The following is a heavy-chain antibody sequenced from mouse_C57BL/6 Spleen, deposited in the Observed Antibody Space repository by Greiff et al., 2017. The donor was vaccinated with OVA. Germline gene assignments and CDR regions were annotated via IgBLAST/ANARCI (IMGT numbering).Heavy chain of an antibody. Sequence: VKLQESGAELVKPGASVKISCKASGYAFSSYWMNWVKQRPGKGLEWIGQIYPGDGDTNYNGKFKGKATLTADKSASTAYMQLSSLTSEDSAVYICARERGLRYFDVWGTGTTVTVSS. CDR3: ARERGLRYFDV. V-gene: IGHV1-80*01. CDR1: GYAFSSYW. J-gene: IGHJ1*03. CDR2: IYPGDGDT. D-gene: IGHD3-1*01.